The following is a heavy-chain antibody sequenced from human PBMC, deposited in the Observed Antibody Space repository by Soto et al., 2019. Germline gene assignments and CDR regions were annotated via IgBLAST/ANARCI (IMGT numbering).Heavy chain of an antibody. Sequence: SGPTLVNPTQTLTLTCTLSGVSLTTSGVGVGWIRQPPGKALEWLALIYWDDDKRFSPSLKSRLAITRDTSKNQVVMTMTDMAPVDTAIYYCAHRQRTVVVGAPFDLWGQGSLVTVSS. V-gene: IGHV2-5*02. CDR2: IYWDDDK. D-gene: IGHD2-15*01. CDR1: GVSLTTSGVG. CDR3: AHRQRTVVVGAPFDL. J-gene: IGHJ4*02.